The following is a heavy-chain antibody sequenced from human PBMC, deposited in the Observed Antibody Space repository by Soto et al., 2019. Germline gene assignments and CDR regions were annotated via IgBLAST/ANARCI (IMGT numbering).Heavy chain of an antibody. CDR1: VGSFTSNNW. J-gene: IGHJ4*02. D-gene: IGHD1-7*01. Sequence: PSETLSLTCAFSVGSFTSNNWWTWVRQPPGQGLEWIGEIYRTGSTNYNPSLKSRVTISLDKSENQFSLKVTSLTAADTAVYYCASRDKGTSVEYWGQGTLVIVS. CDR2: IYRTGST. CDR3: ASRDKGTSVEY. V-gene: IGHV4-4*02.